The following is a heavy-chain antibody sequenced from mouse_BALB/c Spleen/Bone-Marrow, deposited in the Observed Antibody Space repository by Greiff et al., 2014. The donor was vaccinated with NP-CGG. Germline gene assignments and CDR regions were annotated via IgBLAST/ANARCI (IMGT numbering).Heavy chain of an antibody. CDR2: INPYNGGT. CDR1: GYSFTGYT. V-gene: IGHV1-18*01. D-gene: IGHD2-14*01. CDR3: AREEGYDEGEYFDV. Sequence: EVQLQESGPELVKPGASMKISCKASGYSFTGYTMNWVKQSHGKNLEWIGLINPYNGGTSYNQKFKGKATLTVDKSSSTAYMELLSLTSQDSAVYYCAREEGYDEGEYFDVWGAGTTVTVSS. J-gene: IGHJ1*01.